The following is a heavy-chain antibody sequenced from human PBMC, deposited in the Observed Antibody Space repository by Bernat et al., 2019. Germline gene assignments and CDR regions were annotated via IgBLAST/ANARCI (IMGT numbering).Heavy chain of an antibody. Sequence: EVQLVESGGGVVQPGGSLRLSCAASGFTFSNAWMSWVRQAPGKGLEWVGHIKSKTDGGTTDYAAPVKGRFTISRDDSKNTLYLQMNSLKTEDTAVYYCTTGDLTFDYWGQGTLVTVSS. CDR2: IKSKTDGGTT. CDR1: GFTFSNAW. V-gene: IGHV3-15*01. J-gene: IGHJ4*02. D-gene: IGHD4-17*01. CDR3: TTGDLTFDY.